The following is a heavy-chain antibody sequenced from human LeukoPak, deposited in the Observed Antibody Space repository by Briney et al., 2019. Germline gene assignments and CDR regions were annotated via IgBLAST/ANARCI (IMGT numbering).Heavy chain of an antibody. Sequence: ASVKVSCKASGYTFTSYGISWVRQAPGQGLEWMGWISAYNGDTKYAQKLQGRVTMTTDTSTSIAYMELRSLRSDDTAVYYCARDDFWSGYPPFDYWGQGTPVTVSS. CDR1: GYTFTSYG. D-gene: IGHD3-3*01. CDR2: ISAYNGDT. V-gene: IGHV1-18*01. CDR3: ARDDFWSGYPPFDY. J-gene: IGHJ4*02.